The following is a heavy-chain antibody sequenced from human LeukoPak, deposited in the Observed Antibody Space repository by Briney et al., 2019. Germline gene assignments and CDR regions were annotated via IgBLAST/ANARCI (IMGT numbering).Heavy chain of an antibody. V-gene: IGHV4-34*01. CDR3: ARERDVGASLAAFDI. CDR2: SSHTGST. D-gene: IGHD1-26*01. J-gene: IGHJ3*02. CDR1: GGSFSDYY. Sequence: SETLSLTCAVYGGSFSDYYWSWIRQPPGKGLEWIGESSHTGSTNYNPSLKSRVTISVDTSKNQFSLKLSSVTAADTAVYYCARERDVGASLAAFDIWGQGTMVTVSS.